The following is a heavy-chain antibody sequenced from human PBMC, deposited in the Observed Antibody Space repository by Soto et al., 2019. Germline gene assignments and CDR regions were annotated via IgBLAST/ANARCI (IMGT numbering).Heavy chain of an antibody. V-gene: IGHV5-51*03. CDR2: IYPGDSDT. CDR3: ARLGYYDSSGPYGMGV. D-gene: IGHD3-22*01. Sequence: GKALKVSCKDPGYSCTSYWIGWVRQMPGKGLEWMGIIYPGDSDTRYSPSFQGQVTISADKSISTAYLQWSSLKASDTAMYYCARLGYYDSSGPYGMGVWGQGTTVTVS. CDR1: GYSCTSYW. J-gene: IGHJ6*02.